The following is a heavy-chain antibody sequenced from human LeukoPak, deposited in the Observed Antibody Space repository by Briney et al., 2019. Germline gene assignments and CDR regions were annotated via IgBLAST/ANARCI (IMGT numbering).Heavy chain of an antibody. D-gene: IGHD3-16*01. V-gene: IGHV4-34*08. Sequence: SETLSLTCAVYGGTFSGYYWSWIRQPPGKGLEWIGEINHSGSTNYNLSLKSRVTISVDTSKNQFSLKLSSVTAADTAVYYCAKGGPVRRPYYYYYYMDVWGKGTTVTVSS. CDR2: INHSGST. CDR1: GGTFSGYY. CDR3: AKGGPVRRPYYYYYYMDV. J-gene: IGHJ6*03.